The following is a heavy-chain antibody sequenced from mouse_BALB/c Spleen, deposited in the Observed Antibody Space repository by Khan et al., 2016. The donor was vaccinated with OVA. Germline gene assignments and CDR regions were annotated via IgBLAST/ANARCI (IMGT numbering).Heavy chain of an antibody. CDR2: INTYTGEP. Sequence: QIQLVQSGPEVKKSGETVKISCKASGHTFTKFGMNWVKQAPGKGLKWMGWINTYTGEPTYADDFNGRFAFSLETSASTVYLQINNLKNEDTATYFCARPPYFSYVLDNWGQGTSVTVSS. CDR3: ARPPYFSYVLDN. J-gene: IGHJ4*01. D-gene: IGHD2-10*01. V-gene: IGHV9-3-1*01. CDR1: GHTFTKFG.